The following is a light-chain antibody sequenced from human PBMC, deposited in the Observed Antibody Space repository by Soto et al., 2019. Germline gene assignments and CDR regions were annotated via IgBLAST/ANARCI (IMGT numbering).Light chain of an antibody. V-gene: IGKV1-39*01. CDR3: QQSFTTPLT. CDR2: AAS. Sequence: DIQMTQSPSSLSASVRDRVTITCRASQSISSYLNWYQQKPGKAPKLLIYAASSLQSGVPSRFSGSGSGTDFTLTFRSLQPEDFATYYCQQSFTTPLTFGGGTKVDIK. J-gene: IGKJ4*01. CDR1: QSISSY.